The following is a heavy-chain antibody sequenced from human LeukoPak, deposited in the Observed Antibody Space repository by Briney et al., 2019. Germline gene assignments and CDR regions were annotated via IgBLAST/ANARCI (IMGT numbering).Heavy chain of an antibody. CDR3: AGAPTLWFGELPLRNYYYMDV. J-gene: IGHJ6*03. V-gene: IGHV4-61*05. Sequence: SETLSLTCTVSGGSISSSSYYWDWIRQPPGKGLEWVGYIYYSGSTNYNPSLTSRVTISVDTSKNQFSLKLSSVTAADTAVYYCAGAPTLWFGELPLRNYYYMDVWGKGTTVTISS. CDR2: IYYSGST. CDR1: GGSISSSSYY. D-gene: IGHD3-10*01.